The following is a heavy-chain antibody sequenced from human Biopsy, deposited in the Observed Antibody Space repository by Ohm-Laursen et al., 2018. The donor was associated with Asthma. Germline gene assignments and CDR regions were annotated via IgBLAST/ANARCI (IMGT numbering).Heavy chain of an antibody. CDR1: GGTFSNFA. D-gene: IGHD6-19*01. Sequence: SSVKVSCNAPGGTFSNFAISWVRQAPGQGLEWLGGIITVFGATNYAQKFQGRVTITADESTSTAYMEVTSLRSEDMAIYYCARCQVGYSSGWSLLLKKIYYSGMDVWGQGTAVTVSS. J-gene: IGHJ6*02. V-gene: IGHV1-69*01. CDR3: ARCQVGYSSGWSLLLKKIYYSGMDV. CDR2: IITVFGAT.